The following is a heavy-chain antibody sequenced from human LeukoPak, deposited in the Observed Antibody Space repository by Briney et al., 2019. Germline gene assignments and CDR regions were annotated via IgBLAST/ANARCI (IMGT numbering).Heavy chain of an antibody. Sequence: PSETLSLTCAVYGGSFSGYYWSWIRQPPGKGLEWIGEINHSGSTNYNPSLKSRVTISVDTSKNQFSLKLSSVTAADTAVYYCARLPVLRYFVWPAVYYYYYMDVWGKGTTVTVS. CDR2: INHSGST. D-gene: IGHD3-9*01. J-gene: IGHJ6*03. CDR3: ARLPVLRYFVWPAVYYYYYMDV. V-gene: IGHV4-34*01. CDR1: GGSFSGYY.